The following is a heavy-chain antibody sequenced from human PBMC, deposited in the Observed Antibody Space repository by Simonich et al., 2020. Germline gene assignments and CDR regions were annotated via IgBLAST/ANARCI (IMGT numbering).Heavy chain of an antibody. V-gene: IGHV3-21*01. J-gene: IGHJ3*02. CDR2: IRSSSSYI. CDR1: GFTFSSYR. Sequence: EVQLVESGGGLVKPGGSLRLSCAASGFTFSSYRMNWVRQAPGKGLDGVSSIRSSSSYIYYADSGKGRFTISRDNAKNSLYLQMNSLRAEDTAVYYCAREIEAGNAFDIWGQGTMVTVSS. CDR3: AREIEAGNAFDI.